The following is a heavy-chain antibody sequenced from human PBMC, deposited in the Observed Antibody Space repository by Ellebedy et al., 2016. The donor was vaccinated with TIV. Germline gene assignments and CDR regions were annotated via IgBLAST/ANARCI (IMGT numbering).Heavy chain of an antibody. Sequence: AASVKVSCKASGYTFTSYGISWVRQAPGQGLEWMGWISAYNGNTNYAQKLQGRVTMTTDTSTNTAYMELRSLRSDDTAVYYCARDGVYYYDSSGYYQDFDYWGQGTLVTVSS. CDR1: GYTFTSYG. V-gene: IGHV1-18*04. CDR2: ISAYNGNT. D-gene: IGHD3-22*01. J-gene: IGHJ4*02. CDR3: ARDGVYYYDSSGYYQDFDY.